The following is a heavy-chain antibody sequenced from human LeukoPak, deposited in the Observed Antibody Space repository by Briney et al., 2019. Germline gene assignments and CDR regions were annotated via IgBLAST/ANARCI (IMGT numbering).Heavy chain of an antibody. Sequence: GGSLRLSCAASGFIFSNHWMHWVRQAPGKGLVWVARINGDGSSTKYADSVKGRFTISRDNAKNTVYLQMNSLRAEDTAVYYCATSRTFDYWGQGTLVTVSS. CDR2: INGDGSST. CDR3: ATSRTFDY. CDR1: GFIFSNHW. D-gene: IGHD2-8*01. J-gene: IGHJ4*02. V-gene: IGHV3-74*01.